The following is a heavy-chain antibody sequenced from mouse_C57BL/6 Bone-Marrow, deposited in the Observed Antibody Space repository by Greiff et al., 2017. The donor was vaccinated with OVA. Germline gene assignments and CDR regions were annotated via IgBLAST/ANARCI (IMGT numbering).Heavy chain of an antibody. J-gene: IGHJ3*01. V-gene: IGHV2-2*01. CDR3: ARKGYSNYFSWFAY. Sequence: QVQLKESGPGLVQPSQSLSITCTVSGFSLTSYGVHWVRQSPGKGLEWLGVIWSGGSTDYNAAFISRLSISKDNSKSQVFFKMNSLQADDTAIYYCARKGYSNYFSWFAYWGQGTLVTVSA. D-gene: IGHD2-5*01. CDR2: IWSGGST. CDR1: GFSLTSYG.